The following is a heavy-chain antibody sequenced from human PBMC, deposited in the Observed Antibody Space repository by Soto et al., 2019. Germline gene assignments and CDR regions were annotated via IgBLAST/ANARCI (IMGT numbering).Heavy chain of an antibody. J-gene: IGHJ4*02. D-gene: IGHD3-9*01. Sequence: EVQLVESGGGLVQPGGSLKLSCAASGFTFSGSAVHWVRQAPGKGLEWVGRIRGKANSDATVYDASVKGRFTISRDDSMITAYLQMNSLKTEDAAVYYCTSPSINYDILTDYFKYWGQGSLVTVSS. V-gene: IGHV3-73*02. CDR3: TSPSINYDILTDYFKY. CDR1: GFTFSGSA. CDR2: IRGKANSDAT.